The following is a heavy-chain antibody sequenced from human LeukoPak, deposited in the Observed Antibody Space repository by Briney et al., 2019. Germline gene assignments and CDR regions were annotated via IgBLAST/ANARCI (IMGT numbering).Heavy chain of an antibody. V-gene: IGHV3-23*01. D-gene: IGHD1-26*01. Sequence: GGSLRLSCAASGFTFSSYAMSWVCQAPGKGLEWVSAISVSGGSTYYEDSVKGRFPTSRDNSKNTLYLQMNSLRAEDAAVYYCAKDLHSGSPRSAFDYWGQGTLVTVSS. CDR1: GFTFSSYA. J-gene: IGHJ4*02. CDR2: ISVSGGST. CDR3: AKDLHSGSPRSAFDY.